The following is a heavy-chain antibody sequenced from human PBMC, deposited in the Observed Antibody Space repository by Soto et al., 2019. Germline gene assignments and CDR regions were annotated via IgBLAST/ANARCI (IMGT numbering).Heavy chain of an antibody. Sequence: LRLSCAASGFTFSSYSMNWVRQAPGKGLEWVSSISSSSSYIYYADSVKGRFTISRDNAKNSLYLQMNSLRAEDTAVYYCARDPEKNFDWLWYYSGMDVWGQGTTVTV. CDR3: ARDPEKNFDWLWYYSGMDV. CDR2: ISSSSSYI. D-gene: IGHD3-9*01. V-gene: IGHV3-21*01. CDR1: GFTFSSYS. J-gene: IGHJ6*02.